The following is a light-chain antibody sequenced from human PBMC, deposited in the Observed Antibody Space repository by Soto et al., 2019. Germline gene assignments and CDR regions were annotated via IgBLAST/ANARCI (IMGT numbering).Light chain of an antibody. Sequence: EVVLTQSPGTLSLSPGERATLSCRASETVGSNYLAWYQQHPGQSPRLLIFDASTRATGIPDRFSGSGSGTEFSLTISRLEPEDSAVYFCHHYGYGADTFGQGTKLEI. CDR2: DAS. J-gene: IGKJ2*01. CDR1: ETVGSNY. CDR3: HHYGYGADT. V-gene: IGKV3-20*01.